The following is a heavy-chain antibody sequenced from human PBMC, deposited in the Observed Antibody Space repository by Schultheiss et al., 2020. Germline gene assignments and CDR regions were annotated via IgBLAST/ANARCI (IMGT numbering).Heavy chain of an antibody. J-gene: IGHJ4*02. CDR3: ARADHSSGWYSRLYGY. D-gene: IGHD6-19*01. V-gene: IGHV4/OR15-8*01. CDR1: GFTFSSYA. Sequence: ESLKISCAASGFTFSSYAMHWVRQAPGKGLEWIGEIYHSGSTNYNPSLKSRVTISVDKSKNQFSLKLSSVTAADTAVYYCARADHSSGWYSRLYGYWGQGTLVTVSS. CDR2: IYHSGST.